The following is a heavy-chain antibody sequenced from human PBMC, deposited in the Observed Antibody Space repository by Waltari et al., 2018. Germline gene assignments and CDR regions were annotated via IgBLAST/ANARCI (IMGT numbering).Heavy chain of an antibody. CDR1: GGSFRGYY. CDR2: INHSGST. V-gene: IGHV4-34*01. D-gene: IGHD3-22*01. CDR3: ARGYTKYYYDSSGMRY. Sequence: QVQLQQWGAGLLKPSENLSLTCAVYGGSFRGYYWSWIRQPTGKGLEWIGEINHSGSTNYNPSLKSRVTISVDTSKNQFSLKLSSVTAADTAVYYCARGYTKYYYDSSGMRYWGQGTLVTVSS. J-gene: IGHJ4*02.